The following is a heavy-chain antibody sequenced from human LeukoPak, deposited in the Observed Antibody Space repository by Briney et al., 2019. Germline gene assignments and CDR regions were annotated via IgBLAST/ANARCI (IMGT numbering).Heavy chain of an antibody. CDR2: IYYSGST. D-gene: IGHD4/OR15-4a*01. J-gene: IGHJ1*01. CDR3: ARENHSDYGYFQH. V-gene: IGHV4-30-4*01. Sequence: PSETLSLICTVSGGPISRGDYYWRRIRKTPGKGVEWIGYIYYSGSTYYNPSLKSRVTISVDTSKNQFSLKLSSVTAADTAVYYCARENHSDYGYFQHWGQGTLVTVSS. CDR1: GGPISRGDYY.